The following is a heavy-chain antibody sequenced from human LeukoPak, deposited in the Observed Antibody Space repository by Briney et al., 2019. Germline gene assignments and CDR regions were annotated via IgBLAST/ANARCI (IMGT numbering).Heavy chain of an antibody. CDR3: ALPYYDILTGYYKGRAFDF. J-gene: IGHJ3*01. CDR2: INSDGSST. D-gene: IGHD3-9*01. V-gene: IGHV3-74*01. Sequence: GGSLRLSCAASGFTFCSYWMHWVRQAPGKGLVWVSRINSDGSSTSYADSVKGRFTISRDNDKNTLYLQMNSLRAEDTAVYYCALPYYDILTGYYKGRAFDFWGDGTMVTVSS. CDR1: GFTFCSYW.